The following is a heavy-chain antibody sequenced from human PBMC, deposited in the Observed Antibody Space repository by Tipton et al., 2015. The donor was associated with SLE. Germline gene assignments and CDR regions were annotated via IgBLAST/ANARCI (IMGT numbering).Heavy chain of an antibody. CDR3: ARGGGGISAGGKGPRWAFDV. CDR1: GFTFDNYA. J-gene: IGHJ3*01. D-gene: IGHD6-13*01. Sequence: SLRLSCAASGFTFDNYAMHWVRQVPGKGLEWVSSISPSSSYIYYADSLKGRFSISRDNAQKSLYLQMNSLRADDTAVYYCARGGGGISAGGKGPRWAFDVWGQGTVVTVSS. CDR2: ISPSSSYI. V-gene: IGHV3-21*03.